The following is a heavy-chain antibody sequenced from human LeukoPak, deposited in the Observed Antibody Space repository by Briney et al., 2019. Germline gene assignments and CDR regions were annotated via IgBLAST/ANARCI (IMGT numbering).Heavy chain of an antibody. V-gene: IGHV1-24*01. CDR3: ATTRLAARPADAFDI. CDR2: FYPEDGET. Sequence: ASVTVSCKVSGYTLTELSMHWVGQAPGKGLEWMGGFYPEDGETIYAQKFQGRVTMTDHTSTHTAYLELSSLRSEDTAVYYCATTRLAARPADAFDIWGQGTMVTVSS. CDR1: GYTLTELS. D-gene: IGHD6-6*01. J-gene: IGHJ3*02.